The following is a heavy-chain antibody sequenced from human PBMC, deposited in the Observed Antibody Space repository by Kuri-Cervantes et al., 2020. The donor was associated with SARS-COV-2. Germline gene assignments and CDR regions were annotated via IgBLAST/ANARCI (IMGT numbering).Heavy chain of an antibody. V-gene: IGHV1-46*03. CDR3: TRAGDIVVVPYYGMDV. CDR1: GSTFINYY. CDR2: INPAGGDT. J-gene: IGHJ6*02. Sequence: ASVKVSCKVSGSTFINYYMHWVRQAPGQGLEWMGMINPAGGDTNHAQKFQGRVTMTRDTSTRTVYMELTSLRSEDTAIYYCTRAGDIVVVPYYGMDVWGQGTTVTVSS. D-gene: IGHD2-15*01.